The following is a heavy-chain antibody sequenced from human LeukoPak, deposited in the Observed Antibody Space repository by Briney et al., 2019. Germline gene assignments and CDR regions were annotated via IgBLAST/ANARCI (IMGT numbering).Heavy chain of an antibody. D-gene: IGHD6-19*01. CDR3: AKAGSDWSHVDY. Sequence: GGSLRLSHSASGLTFRSYSMHWVRQAPGKGLEWVSSISSSSSYIYYADSVKGRFTISRDNAKNSLYLQMNSLRAEGTAVYYCAKAGSDWSHVDYWGQGTLVTVSS. J-gene: IGHJ4*02. CDR2: ISSSSSYI. CDR1: GLTFRSYS. V-gene: IGHV3-21*01.